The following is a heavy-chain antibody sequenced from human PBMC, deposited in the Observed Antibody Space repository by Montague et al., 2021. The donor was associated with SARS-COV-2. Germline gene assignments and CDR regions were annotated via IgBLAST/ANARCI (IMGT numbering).Heavy chain of an antibody. CDR3: AHGLLFSSLCYFDS. CDR1: GFSLISDGVG. J-gene: IGHJ4*02. V-gene: IGHV2-5*01. Sequence: PALVKPTQTLTLTCTFSGFSLISDGVGVGWIRQPPGKALEWLALISWHDDKRYNSSLKNRLTVTKDTSKNQVVLTMTNMDPVDTGTYQCAHGLLFSSLCYFDSWGQGTLVTVAS. CDR2: ISWHDDK.